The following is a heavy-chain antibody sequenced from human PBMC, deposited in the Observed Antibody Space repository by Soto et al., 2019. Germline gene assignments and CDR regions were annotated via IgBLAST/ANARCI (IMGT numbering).Heavy chain of an antibody. V-gene: IGHV3-30*18. D-gene: IGHD3-22*01. CDR2: ISYDGSNK. CDR1: GFTFSSYG. Sequence: TGGSLRLSCAASGFTFSSYGMHWVRQAPGKGLEWVAVISYDGSNKYYADSVKGRFTISRDNSKNTLYLQMNSLRAEDTAVYYCAKEYDSSGYSWFDPWGQGTLVTVSS. J-gene: IGHJ5*02. CDR3: AKEYDSSGYSWFDP.